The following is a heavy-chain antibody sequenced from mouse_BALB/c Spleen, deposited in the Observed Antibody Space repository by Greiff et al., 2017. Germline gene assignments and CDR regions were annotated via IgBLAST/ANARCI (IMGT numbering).Heavy chain of an antibody. Sequence: VKLQESGPELVKPGASVRISCKASGYTFTSYYIHWVKQRPGQGLEWIGWIYPGNVNTKYNEKFKGKATLTADKSSSTAYMQLSSLTSEDSAVYFCAYGSYAMDYWGQGTSVTVSS. CDR3: AYGSYAMDY. V-gene: IGHV1S56*01. CDR1: GYTFTSYY. D-gene: IGHD1-2*01. J-gene: IGHJ4*01. CDR2: IYPGNVNT.